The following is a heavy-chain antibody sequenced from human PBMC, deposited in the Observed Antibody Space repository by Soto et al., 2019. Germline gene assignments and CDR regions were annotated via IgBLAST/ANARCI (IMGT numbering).Heavy chain of an antibody. CDR3: ARGGGVGVAGSAAFDM. CDR1: GYPVTAYY. D-gene: IGHD3-3*01. J-gene: IGHJ3*02. V-gene: IGHV1-2*02. CDR2: INPATGAA. Sequence: QLHLVQSGAVVKKPGASVTVSCSASGYPVTAYYMHWVRQAPGRGLEWMGGINPATGAAKYTQTSQGRVTMTGDPSTSTVFRELSGLTSGATAVFYWARGGGVGVAGSAAFDMWGQGTLVTVSS.